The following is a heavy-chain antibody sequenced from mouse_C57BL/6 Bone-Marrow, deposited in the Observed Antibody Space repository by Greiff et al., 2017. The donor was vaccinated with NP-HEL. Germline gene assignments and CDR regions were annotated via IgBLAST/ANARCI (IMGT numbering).Heavy chain of an antibody. Sequence: QVQLQQSGAELVRPGSSVKLSCKASGYTFTSYWMHWVKQRPIQGLEWIGNIDPSDSETHYNQKFKDKATLTVDKSSSTAYMQLSSLTSEDSAVYYCAREIYYGSSQYYFDYWGQGTTLTVSS. J-gene: IGHJ2*01. D-gene: IGHD1-1*01. V-gene: IGHV1-52*01. CDR1: GYTFTSYW. CDR2: IDPSDSET. CDR3: AREIYYGSSQYYFDY.